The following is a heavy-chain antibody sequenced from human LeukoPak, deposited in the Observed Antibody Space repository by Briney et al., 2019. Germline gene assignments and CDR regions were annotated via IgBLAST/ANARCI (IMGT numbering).Heavy chain of an antibody. J-gene: IGHJ6*03. V-gene: IGHV4-30-2*03. CDR2: IYHSGTT. CDR1: GGSISSGGYS. CDR3: ARRRAAGISFMDV. D-gene: IGHD6-13*01. Sequence: PSQTLSLTCAVSGGSISSGGYSWSWIRQPPGKGLEWIGYIYHSGTTDYNPSLKSRVTISVDTSKNQFSLKLSSVTAADTAVYYCARRRAAGISFMDVWGKGTTVTVSS.